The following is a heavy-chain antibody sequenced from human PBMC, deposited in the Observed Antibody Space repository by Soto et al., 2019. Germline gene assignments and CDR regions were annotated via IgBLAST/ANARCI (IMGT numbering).Heavy chain of an antibody. V-gene: IGHV3-13*01. Sequence: GGSLRLSCAASGFTFSSYDMHWVRQATGKCLEWFSAIGSAGVTYXAGSVKGRXXISRENAKNSLXLQMNXLRSEDTAVYYCARDDYGFLDYWAQGTLVTVSS. CDR3: ARDDYGFLDY. D-gene: IGHD4-17*01. CDR1: GFTFSSYD. CDR2: IGSAGVT. J-gene: IGHJ4*02.